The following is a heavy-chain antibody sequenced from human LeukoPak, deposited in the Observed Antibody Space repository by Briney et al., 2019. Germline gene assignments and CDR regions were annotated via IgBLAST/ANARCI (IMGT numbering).Heavy chain of an antibody. D-gene: IGHD2-15*01. CDR3: ARAHRSAFDY. J-gene: IGHJ4*02. CDR2: IYYSGST. Sequence: SETLSLTCTVSGGSISSSSYYWGWIRQPPGKGLEWIGSIYYSGSTYYNPSLKSRVTISVDTSKNQFSLKLSSVTAADTAVYYCARAHRSAFDYWGQGTLVTVSS. CDR1: GGSISSSSYY. V-gene: IGHV4-39*07.